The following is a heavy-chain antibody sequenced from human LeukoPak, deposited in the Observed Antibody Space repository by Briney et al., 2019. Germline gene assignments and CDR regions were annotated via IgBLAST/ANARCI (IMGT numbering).Heavy chain of an antibody. CDR3: VRVGSVTGSFFDC. D-gene: IGHD6-19*01. CDR2: INGDGSST. Sequence: QPGGSLRLSCAASGFTFSSSWMQWVRQPPGKGLVWVSRINGDGSSTSYADSVKGRFTISRDNARNTLYLQMNSLRPEDTAVYYCVRVGSVTGSFFDCWGQGTLATVSS. CDR1: GFTFSSSW. J-gene: IGHJ4*02. V-gene: IGHV3-74*01.